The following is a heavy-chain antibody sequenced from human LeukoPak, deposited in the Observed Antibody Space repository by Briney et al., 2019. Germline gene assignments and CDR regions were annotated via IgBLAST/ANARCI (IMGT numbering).Heavy chain of an antibody. CDR2: IYYSGST. CDR1: GGSISSYY. CDR3: ARLPNGFCSSTSCYDAFDI. J-gene: IGHJ3*02. V-gene: IGHV4-59*01. Sequence: SETLSLTCTVSGGSISSYYWSWIRQPPGKGLEWIGYIYYSGSTNYNPSLKSRVTISVDTSKNQFSLKLSSVTAADTAVYYCARLPNGFCSSTSCYDAFDIWGQGTMVTVSS. D-gene: IGHD2-2*01.